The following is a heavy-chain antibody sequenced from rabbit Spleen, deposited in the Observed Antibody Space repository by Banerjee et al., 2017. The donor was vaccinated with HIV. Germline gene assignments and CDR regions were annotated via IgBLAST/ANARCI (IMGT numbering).Heavy chain of an antibody. CDR3: VKDARSLSSGWGGDL. CDR2: IDVGGSGTT. V-gene: IGHV1S45*01. Sequence: QEQLEESGGDLVKPGASLTLSCTASGFSLNNYWMCWVRQAPGKGLEWIACIDVGGSGTTYYASWAKGRFTISKTSSTTVTLQMTSLTAADTATYFCVKDARSLSSGWGGDLWGPGTLVTVS. CDR1: GFSLNNYW. J-gene: IGHJ6*01. D-gene: IGHD4-1*01.